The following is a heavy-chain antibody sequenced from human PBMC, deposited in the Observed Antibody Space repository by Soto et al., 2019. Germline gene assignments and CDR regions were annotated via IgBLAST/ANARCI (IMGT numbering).Heavy chain of an antibody. J-gene: IGHJ4*02. CDR2: INSDGSST. V-gene: IGHV3-74*01. D-gene: IGHD3-16*01. CDR1: GFTFSSYW. Sequence: EVQLVESGGGLVQPGGSLRLSCAPSGFTFSSYWMHWVRQAPGKELVWVSRINSDGSSTSYADSVKGRFTISRDNAKNTLYLLMSSLRADDTAVYYCARGGGGVSPAPIDYWGQGTLVTVSS. CDR3: ARGGGGVSPAPIDY.